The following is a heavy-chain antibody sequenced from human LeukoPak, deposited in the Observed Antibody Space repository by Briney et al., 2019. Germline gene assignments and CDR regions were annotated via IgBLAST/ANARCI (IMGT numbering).Heavy chain of an antibody. CDR3: ARYTNNWFDP. CDR1: GGTFSIYA. CDR2: IIPIFGTA. V-gene: IGHV1-69*13. J-gene: IGHJ5*02. Sequence: GASVTVSCKASGGTFSIYAISWVRQAPGQGLEWMGGIIPIFGTANYAQKFQGRVTITADESTSTAYMELSSLRSEDTAVYYCARYTNNWFDPWGQGTLVTVSS.